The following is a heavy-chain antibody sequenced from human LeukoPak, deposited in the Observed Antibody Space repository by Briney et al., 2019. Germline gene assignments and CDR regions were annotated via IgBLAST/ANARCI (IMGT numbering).Heavy chain of an antibody. J-gene: IGHJ4*02. V-gene: IGHV3-21*01. Sequence: GGSLRLSCVASGFTFSTYSMNWVRQAPGRGLEWVSAISREGKYIFYADSVKGRFTVSRDNAKNTLYLQMNSLRAEDTAVYYCARGGGYSYGPIDSWGQGTLVTVSS. D-gene: IGHD5-18*01. CDR2: ISREGKYI. CDR1: GFTFSTYS. CDR3: ARGGGYSYGPIDS.